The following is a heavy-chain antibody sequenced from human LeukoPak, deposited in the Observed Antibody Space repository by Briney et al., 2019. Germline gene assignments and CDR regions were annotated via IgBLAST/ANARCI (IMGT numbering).Heavy chain of an antibody. V-gene: IGHV3-7*04. CDR3: ARDRPYYYFDY. J-gene: IGHJ4*02. Sequence: GGSLRLSCAASGFTFGNHWLSWVRQAPGEGLEWVANIKQDGSEKYYVDSVKGRFTISRDNAKSSLYLQMNSLRAEDTAVYYCARDRPYYYFDYWGQGALVTVSS. CDR2: IKQDGSEK. CDR1: GFTFGNHW. D-gene: IGHD2-21*01.